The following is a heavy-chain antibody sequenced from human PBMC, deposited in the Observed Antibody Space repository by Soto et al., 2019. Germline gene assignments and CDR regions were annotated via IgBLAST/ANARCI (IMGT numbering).Heavy chain of an antibody. J-gene: IGHJ6*02. CDR3: ARASIFPDSGWFSYYGMDG. D-gene: IGHD6-19*01. CDR1: GGSFRSSNYY. Sequence: PSETLSLTCTVSGGSFRSSNYYWSLIGQPPGKGLEWIGYIYYRGSTYYNPTLKSRVTISVDTSKKQFSLKLSSVTAADTAVYYCARASIFPDSGWFSYYGMDGWGQGTTVTVSS. V-gene: IGHV4-30-4*02. CDR2: IYYRGST.